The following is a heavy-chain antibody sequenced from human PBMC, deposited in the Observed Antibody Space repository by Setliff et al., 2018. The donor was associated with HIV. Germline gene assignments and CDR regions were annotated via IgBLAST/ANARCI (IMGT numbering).Heavy chain of an antibody. CDR3: ARLSGGMVPNY. Sequence: SETLSLTCAVYGGSFSDYYWSWIRQPPGKGLEWIGYIYYSGSTYYNPSLKSRVTISVDTSKNEFSLNLSSVTAADTAVYYCARLSGGMVPNYWGQGTLVTVSS. V-gene: IGHV4-34*01. CDR1: GGSFSDYY. CDR2: IYYSGST. D-gene: IGHD3-10*01. J-gene: IGHJ4*02.